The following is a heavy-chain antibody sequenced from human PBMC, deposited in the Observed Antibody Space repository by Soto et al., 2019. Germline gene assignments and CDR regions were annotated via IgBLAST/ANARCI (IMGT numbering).Heavy chain of an antibody. CDR2: IYHSGST. CDR3: ARVPDV. Sequence: SETLSLTCAVSGGSISSGGYSWSWIRQPPGKGLEWIGYIYHSGSTYYNPSLKSRVTITVDRSKNQFSLRLSSVTAADTAVHYCARVPDVWGQGTTVTVSS. J-gene: IGHJ6*02. V-gene: IGHV4-30-2*01. CDR1: GGSISSGGYS.